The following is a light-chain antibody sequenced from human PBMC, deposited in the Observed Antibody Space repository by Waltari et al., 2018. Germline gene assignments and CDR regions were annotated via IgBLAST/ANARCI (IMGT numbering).Light chain of an antibody. J-gene: IGKJ4*01. V-gene: IGKV3-15*01. CDR3: QHYNNWYRALPT. CDR2: GAS. CDR1: QSVSSN. Sequence: VMTQSPDTLSVSPGERATLTCRASQSVSSNLAWYHQKPGKAPRPLMYGASTRATGIPARFSGCGSGTYFTLFTLSLQSVEFAVDYVQHYNNWYRALPTFGGGTKVEIK.